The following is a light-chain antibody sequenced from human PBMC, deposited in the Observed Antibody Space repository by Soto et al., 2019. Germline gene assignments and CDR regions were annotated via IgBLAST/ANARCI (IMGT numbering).Light chain of an antibody. J-gene: IGLJ3*02. CDR1: SSDVGDYNY. V-gene: IGLV2-14*01. CDR3: ASYTDSTIVM. CDR2: DVS. Sequence: QSALTQPASVSGSPGQSITISCTATSSDVGDYNYVSWYQQHPGKAPKLMIYDVSHRPSGVSSRFSGSKSGNTASLTISGLQAEDEADYYCASYTDSTIVMFGGGTKLTVL.